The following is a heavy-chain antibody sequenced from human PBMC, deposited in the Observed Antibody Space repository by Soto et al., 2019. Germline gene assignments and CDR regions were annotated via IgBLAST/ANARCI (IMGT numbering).Heavy chain of an antibody. CDR3: AREAIVAGSTTGMDV. CDR2: INPGYRDGKST. D-gene: IGHD2-15*01. Sequence: ASVKVSCKASGYTLTNYFMHWVRQAPGQGLEWMGVINPGYRDGKSTTYVQECQTRVTMTTDTSTSIVYMELSRLRSDDTALYYCAREAIVAGSTTGMDVWGQGTTVTVSS. J-gene: IGHJ6*02. CDR1: GYTLTNYF. V-gene: IGHV1-46*01.